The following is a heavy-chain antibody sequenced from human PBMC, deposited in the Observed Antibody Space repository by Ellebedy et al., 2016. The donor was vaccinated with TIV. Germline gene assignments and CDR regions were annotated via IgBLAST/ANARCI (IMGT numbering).Heavy chain of an antibody. Sequence: GESLKISXAASGFTFSSYAMSWVRQAPGKGLEWVSAISGSGDSTYYADSVKGRFTISRDNSKNTLYLQMNSLRAEDTAVYYCAKGPTTRYYYMDVWGKGTTVTVS. V-gene: IGHV3-23*01. D-gene: IGHD1-26*01. J-gene: IGHJ6*03. CDR1: GFTFSSYA. CDR2: ISGSGDST. CDR3: AKGPTTRYYYMDV.